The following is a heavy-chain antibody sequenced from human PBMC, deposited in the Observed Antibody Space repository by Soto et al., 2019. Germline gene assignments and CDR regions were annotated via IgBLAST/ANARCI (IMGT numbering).Heavy chain of an antibody. CDR1: GFTFSSYA. Sequence: QVQLVESGGGVVQPGRSLRLSCAASGFTFSSYAMHGVRQSPGKGLEWVAVISYDGSNKYYADSVKGRFTISRDNSKNTLYLQMNSLRAEDTAVYYCARVWMYYDCWSGYLLWGQGPLVTVSS. V-gene: IGHV3-30-3*01. D-gene: IGHD3-3*01. J-gene: IGHJ4*02. CDR3: ARVWMYYDCWSGYLL. CDR2: ISYDGSNK.